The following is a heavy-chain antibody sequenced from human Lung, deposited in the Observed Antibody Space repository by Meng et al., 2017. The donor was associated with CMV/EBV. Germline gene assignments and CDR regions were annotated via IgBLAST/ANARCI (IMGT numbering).Heavy chain of an antibody. J-gene: IGHJ6*01. Sequence: GGSLRLSCAALGFTFSSYLMSWVRQAPGKGLEWVANIKQDGSEKYYVDSVKGRFTISRDNAKNSLYLQMNSLRAEDTAVYYCARDPRGINIVVVHNGMDVWGQGTTVTVSS. D-gene: IGHD2-2*01. CDR3: ARDPRGINIVVVHNGMDV. V-gene: IGHV3-7*01. CDR1: GFTFSSYL. CDR2: IKQDGSEK.